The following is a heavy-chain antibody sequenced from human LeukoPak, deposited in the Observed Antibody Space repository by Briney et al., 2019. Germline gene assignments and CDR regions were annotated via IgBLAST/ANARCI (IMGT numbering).Heavy chain of an antibody. Sequence: PGGSLRLSCAASGFTFSSYSMNWVRQAPGKGLEWVSYISSASGSIYYADSVKGRFTISRDNSKNTLYLQMNSLRAEDTAVYYCARETTQYYYYYGMDVWGQGTTVTVSS. CDR1: GFTFSSYS. CDR3: ARETTQYYYYYGMDV. J-gene: IGHJ6*02. V-gene: IGHV3-48*01. CDR2: ISSASGSI. D-gene: IGHD1/OR15-1a*01.